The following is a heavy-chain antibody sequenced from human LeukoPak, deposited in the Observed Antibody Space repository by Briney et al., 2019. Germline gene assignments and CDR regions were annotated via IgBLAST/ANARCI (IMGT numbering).Heavy chain of an antibody. V-gene: IGHV3-30*18. CDR2: ISYDGSNK. CDR1: GFTFSSYG. D-gene: IGHD3-9*01. CDR3: AKDQGNYDILTYFDY. Sequence: PGGSLRLSCAASGFTFSSYGMHWVRQAPGRGLEWVAVISYDGSNKYYADSAKGRFTISRDNSKNTLYLQMNSLRAEDTAVYYCAKDQGNYDILTYFDYWGQGTLVTVSS. J-gene: IGHJ4*02.